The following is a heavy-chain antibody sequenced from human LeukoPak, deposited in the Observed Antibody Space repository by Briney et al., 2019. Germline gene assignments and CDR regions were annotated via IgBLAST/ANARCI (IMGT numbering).Heavy chain of an antibody. CDR2: INHSGST. J-gene: IGHJ2*01. CDR3: ARVSSSWYQDWYFDL. CDR1: GGSFSGYY. V-gene: IGHV4-34*01. D-gene: IGHD6-13*01. Sequence: SSETLSLTCAVYGGSFSGYYWSWIRQPPGKGLEWIGEINHSGSTNYNPSLKSRVTMSVDTSKNQFSLKLSSVTAADTAVYYCARVSSSWYQDWYFDLWGRGTLVTVSS.